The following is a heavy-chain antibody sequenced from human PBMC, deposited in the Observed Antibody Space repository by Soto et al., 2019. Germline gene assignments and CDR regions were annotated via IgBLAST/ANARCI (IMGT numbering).Heavy chain of an antibody. J-gene: IGHJ4*02. CDR1: GGSVSSGSYY. V-gene: IGHV4-61*01. D-gene: IGHD1-26*01. CDR2: IYYSGST. Sequence: SETLSLTCTFSGGSVSSGSYYWSWIRQPPGKGLEWIGYIYYSGSTNYNPSLKSRVTISVDTSKNQFSLKLSSVTAADTAVYYCATGVGATHYNMDYWGQGTLVTVSS. CDR3: ATGVGATHYNMDY.